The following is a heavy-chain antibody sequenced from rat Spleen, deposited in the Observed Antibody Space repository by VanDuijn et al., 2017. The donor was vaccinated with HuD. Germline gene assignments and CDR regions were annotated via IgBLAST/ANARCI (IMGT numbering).Heavy chain of an antibody. CDR2: LSYDGTTT. V-gene: IGHV5-29*01. J-gene: IGHJ4*01. Sequence: EVQLVESGGGLVQPGRSLKLSCAASGFTFSNYGMAWVRQAPTKGLEWVATLSYDGTTTYYRDSVKGRFTISRDVAKSTLFLQMDSLRSEDTATYYCAREGDIRSSYVLDAWGQGTSVTVSS. CDR3: AREGDIRSSYVLDA. CDR1: GFTFSNYG. D-gene: IGHD1-5*01.